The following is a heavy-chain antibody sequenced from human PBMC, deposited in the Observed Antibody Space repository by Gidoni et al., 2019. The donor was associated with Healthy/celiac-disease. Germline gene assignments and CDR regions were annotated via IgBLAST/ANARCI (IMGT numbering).Heavy chain of an antibody. J-gene: IGHJ4*02. CDR1: GGSISSSSYY. D-gene: IGHD1-7*01. CDR2: IYYSGST. CDR3: ARHESWNYGPGY. Sequence: QLQLQGSGPGLVTPSETLSLTCTVSGGSISSSSYYWGWIRQPPGKGLEWIGSIYYSGSTYYNPSLKSRVTISVDTPKIQFFRKLSSVTDADTAVYYCARHESWNYGPGYWGQGTLVTVSS. V-gene: IGHV4-39*01.